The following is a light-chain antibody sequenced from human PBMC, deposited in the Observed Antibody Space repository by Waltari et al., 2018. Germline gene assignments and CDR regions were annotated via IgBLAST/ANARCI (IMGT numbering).Light chain of an antibody. CDR2: LGS. V-gene: IGKV2-28*01. CDR3: MQSLQTLWT. J-gene: IGKJ1*01. Sequence: DIVVTQSPLSLPVTPGEPASISCRSSQSLLHRNGNNDLDWYLQKPGQSPQFLFYLGSNRASVVRDRFSGSGSGTDFTLRISRGEAEDVRVYYCMQSLQTLWTFGPGTKVEIK. CDR1: QSLLHRNGNND.